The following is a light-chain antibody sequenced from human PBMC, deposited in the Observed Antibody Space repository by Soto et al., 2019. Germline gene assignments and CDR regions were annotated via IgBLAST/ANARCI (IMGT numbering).Light chain of an antibody. CDR1: QSVSSK. J-gene: IGKJ1*01. V-gene: IGKV3-15*01. CDR3: QQYNSWLWT. Sequence: EIVMTQSPATLSVSPGEGATLSCRASQSVSSKLAWYQQKPGQAPRLLIYGASTRATGHPARFSGSGSGTEVTLIISSLQSEDFAVYYCQQYNSWLWTFGQGTKVEVK. CDR2: GAS.